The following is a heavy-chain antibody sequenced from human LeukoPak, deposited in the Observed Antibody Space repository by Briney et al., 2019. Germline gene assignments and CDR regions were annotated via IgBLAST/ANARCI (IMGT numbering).Heavy chain of an antibody. Sequence: SETLSLTCAVYGGSLSGYYWSWIRQPPGKGLEWIGEINHSGSTNYNPSLKSRVTISVDTSKNQFSLKLSSVTAADTAVYYCARAPLSYFDYWGQGTLVTVSS. CDR2: INHSGST. J-gene: IGHJ4*02. CDR3: ARAPLSYFDY. CDR1: GGSLSGYY. V-gene: IGHV4-34*01.